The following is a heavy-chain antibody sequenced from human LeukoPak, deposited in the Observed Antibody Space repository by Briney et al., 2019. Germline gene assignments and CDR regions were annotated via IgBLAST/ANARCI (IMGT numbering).Heavy chain of an antibody. D-gene: IGHD2-2*01. Sequence: GGSLRLSCAASGFTFSSYWMHWVRHAPGKGLGWVSRINSDGSSTSYADSVKGRFTISRDNAKNTLYLQMNSLRAEDTAVYYCARGDCSSTSCYAFFLYWGQGTLVTVSS. J-gene: IGHJ4*02. CDR1: GFTFSSYW. CDR2: INSDGSST. CDR3: ARGDCSSTSCYAFFLY. V-gene: IGHV3-74*01.